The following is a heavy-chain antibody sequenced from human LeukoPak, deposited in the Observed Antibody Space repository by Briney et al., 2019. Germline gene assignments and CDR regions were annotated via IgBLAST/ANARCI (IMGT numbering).Heavy chain of an antibody. CDR3: AKSFFPSRGRYFDWLLPHPGFADY. D-gene: IGHD3-9*01. CDR1: GFTFSSYG. J-gene: IGHJ4*02. V-gene: IGHV3-23*01. Sequence: GRSLRLSCAASGFTFSSYGMSWVRQAPGKGLEWVSAISGSGGSTYYADSVKGRFTISRDNSKNTLYLQMNSLRAEDTAVYYCAKSFFPSRGRYFDWLLPHPGFADYWGQGTLVTVSS. CDR2: ISGSGGST.